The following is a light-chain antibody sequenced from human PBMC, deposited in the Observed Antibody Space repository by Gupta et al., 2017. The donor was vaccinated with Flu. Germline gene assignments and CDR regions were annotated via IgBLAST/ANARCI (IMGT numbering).Light chain of an antibody. CDR2: EDV. J-gene: IGLJ3*02. CDR1: AFPESY. Sequence: SFELTQPPSVSVSPGQTAKITCSGDAFPESYAYWYQQKSGQAPQLVIYEDVKRPSGIPKRFSGSTAATAATFTISGAQVEDEADYYCSSDDRRSNVCVFGGGTTLTVL. V-gene: IGLV3-10*01. CDR3: SSDDRRSNVCV.